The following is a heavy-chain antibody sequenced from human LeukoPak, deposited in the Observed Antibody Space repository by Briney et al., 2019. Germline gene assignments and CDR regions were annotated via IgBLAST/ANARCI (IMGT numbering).Heavy chain of an antibody. J-gene: IGHJ4*02. CDR1: GFTFSSYW. Sequence: PGGSLRLSCAPSGFTFSSYWMSWVRQAPRKGLGWVANVKQDGSEKYYVDSVKGRFTISRDNAKNSLYLQMNTLRAEDTAVYYCARGYCSSTSCYHFDYWCQGTLVTVSS. CDR3: ARGYCSSTSCYHFDY. V-gene: IGHV3-7*04. CDR2: VKQDGSEK. D-gene: IGHD2-2*01.